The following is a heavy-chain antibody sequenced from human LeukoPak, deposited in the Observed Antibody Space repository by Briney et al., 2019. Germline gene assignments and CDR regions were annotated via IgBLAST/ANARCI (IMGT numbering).Heavy chain of an antibody. CDR1: GFTFSTYG. CDR2: ISHHGSNK. J-gene: IGHJ4*02. V-gene: IGHV3-30*19. D-gene: IGHD3-22*01. CDR3: ARNDYYDSSGYYFDY. Sequence: GGSLRLSCAASGFTFSTYGMHWVRQAPGKGLEWVALISHHGSNKYYADSVKGRFTISRDNSKDTLYLQMNSLRAEDSAVYYCARNDYYDSSGYYFDYWGQGTLVTVSS.